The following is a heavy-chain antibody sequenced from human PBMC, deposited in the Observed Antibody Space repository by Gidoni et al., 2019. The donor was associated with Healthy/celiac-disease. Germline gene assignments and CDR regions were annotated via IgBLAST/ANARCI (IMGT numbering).Heavy chain of an antibody. J-gene: IGHJ4*02. D-gene: IGHD6-13*01. V-gene: IGHV3-23*01. CDR3: AKETIAAAGTDY. Sequence: VKGRFTISRDNSKNTLYLQMNSLRAEDTAVYYCAKETIAAAGTDYWGQGTLVTVSS.